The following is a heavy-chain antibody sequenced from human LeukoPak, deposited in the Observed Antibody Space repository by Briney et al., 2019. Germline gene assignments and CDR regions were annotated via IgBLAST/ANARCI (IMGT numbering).Heavy chain of an antibody. J-gene: IGHJ4*02. CDR3: ASSGVKTTFTGEIDY. V-gene: IGHV3-33*01. CDR1: GFTFSSYG. D-gene: IGHD1/OR15-1a*01. Sequence: PGGSLRLSCAASGFTFSSYGMHWVRQAPGKGLEWVAVIWYDGSNKYYADSVKGRFTISRDNSKNTLYLQMNSLRAEDTAVYYCASSGVKTTFTGEIDYWGQGTLVTVSS. CDR2: IWYDGSNK.